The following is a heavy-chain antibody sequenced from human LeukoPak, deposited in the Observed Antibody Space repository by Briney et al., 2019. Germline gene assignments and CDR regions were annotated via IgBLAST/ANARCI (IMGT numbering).Heavy chain of an antibody. V-gene: IGHV3-74*01. J-gene: IGHJ3*02. D-gene: IGHD5-24*01. CDR2: VNTDGRST. CDR3: ARGGDGYNGGDAFDI. CDR1: GFTFSSYW. Sequence: GGSLRLSCAASGFTFSSYWMHWVRQAPGKGLVWVSRVNTDGRSTSYADSVKGRFTISRDNSKNTLYLQMNSLRAEDTAVYYCARGGDGYNGGDAFDIWGQGTMVTVSS.